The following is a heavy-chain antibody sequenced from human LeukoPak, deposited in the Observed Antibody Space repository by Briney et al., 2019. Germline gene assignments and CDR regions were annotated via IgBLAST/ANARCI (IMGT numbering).Heavy chain of an antibody. Sequence: GGSLRLSCAASGFTFSSYSMNWVRQAPGKGLEWVSYISSSSSTIYYADSVKGRFTISRDNAKNPLYLQMNSLRAEDTAVYYCARDPFSGSPYFDYWGQGTLVTVSS. V-gene: IGHV3-48*04. J-gene: IGHJ4*02. CDR3: ARDPFSGSPYFDY. D-gene: IGHD1-26*01. CDR2: ISSSSSTI. CDR1: GFTFSSYS.